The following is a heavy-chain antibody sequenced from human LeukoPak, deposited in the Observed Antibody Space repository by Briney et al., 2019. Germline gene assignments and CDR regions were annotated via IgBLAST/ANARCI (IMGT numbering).Heavy chain of an antibody. J-gene: IGHJ3*02. Sequence: GSSVKVSCKASGGTFSSYAISWVRQAPGQGLEWMGGIIPIFGTANYAQKFQGRVTITADESTSTAYMELSSLRSEDTAVYYCARTLGYCSSTSCPHRAFDIWGQGTMVTVSS. CDR2: IIPIFGTA. V-gene: IGHV1-69*01. CDR3: ARTLGYCSSTSCPHRAFDI. CDR1: GGTFSSYA. D-gene: IGHD2-2*01.